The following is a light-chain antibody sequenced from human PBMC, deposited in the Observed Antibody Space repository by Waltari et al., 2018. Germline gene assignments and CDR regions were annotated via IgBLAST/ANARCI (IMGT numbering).Light chain of an antibody. CDR1: SSDFGSYKS. J-gene: IGLJ3*02. Sequence: QSAPTQPPSVSGSPGQAVTISCTGTSSDFGSYKSVSWYQQYPGKAPKLVIYGVSNRPSGVSHRFSVSKSGNTASLTISGLQAEDEADYYCSSQTTTYTWVFGGGTRLTVL. V-gene: IGLV2-14*01. CDR3: SSQTTTYTWV. CDR2: GVS.